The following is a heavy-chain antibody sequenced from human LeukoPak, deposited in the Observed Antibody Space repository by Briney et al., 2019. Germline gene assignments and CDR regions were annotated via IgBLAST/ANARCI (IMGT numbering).Heavy chain of an antibody. CDR3: ARHKGRHSTIWYDGRGAFDI. J-gene: IGHJ3*02. CDR2: IYYSGST. D-gene: IGHD6-13*01. Sequence: PSETLSLTCTVSGGSISSSAYYWGWIRQPPGKGLEWIGNIYYSGSTYYNPSLKSRVTISVDTSKDQFSLKLSSVTAADTAVYYCARHKGRHSTIWYDGRGAFDIWGQGTMVTVSS. V-gene: IGHV4-39*01. CDR1: GGSISSSAYY.